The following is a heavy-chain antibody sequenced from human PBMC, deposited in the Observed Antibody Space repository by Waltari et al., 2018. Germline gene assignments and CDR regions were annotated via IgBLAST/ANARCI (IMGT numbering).Heavy chain of an antibody. D-gene: IGHD2-2*01. J-gene: IGHJ6*02. CDR2: ISWDSVDI. V-gene: IGHV3-9*01. CDR3: ASSSCLYSCGLGV. CDR1: GFYFDDYG. Sequence: EVQLVESGGGLVQPGMPLRLSCAASGFYFDDYGMHWVRQVEGKGLEWLSSISWDSVDITYADAVKGRLTLSIDTSKNHFTLNLRSVTAADAAVYYCASSSCLYSCGLGVWGQGTTVSVSS.